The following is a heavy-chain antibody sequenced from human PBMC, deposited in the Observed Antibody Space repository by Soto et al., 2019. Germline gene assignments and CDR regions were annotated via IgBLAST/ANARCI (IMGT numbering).Heavy chain of an antibody. Sequence: PGGSLRLSCAVSGFSFTNYEMNWVRQAPGKGLEWVAVISYDGSNKYYADSVKGRFTISRDNSKNTLYLQMNSLRAEDTAVYYCAKDPTLYGDPDYYFDYWGQGTLVTVSS. J-gene: IGHJ4*02. V-gene: IGHV3-30*18. CDR1: GFSFTNYE. CDR3: AKDPTLYGDPDYYFDY. CDR2: ISYDGSNK. D-gene: IGHD4-17*01.